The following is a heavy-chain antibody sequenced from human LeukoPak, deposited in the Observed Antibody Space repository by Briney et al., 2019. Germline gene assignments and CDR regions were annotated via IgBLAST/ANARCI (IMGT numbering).Heavy chain of an antibody. J-gene: IGHJ4*02. V-gene: IGHV3-7*03. Sequence: GGSLRLSCAASGFTFSSYWMSWVRQAPGKGLEWVANIRQDGNEKYYVDSVKGRFIISRDNAKNSLYLQIYSLRAEDTAVYFCATSKLEWLFNFYYWGQGTLVTVSS. CDR2: IRQDGNEK. CDR3: ATSKLEWLFNFYY. CDR1: GFTFSSYW. D-gene: IGHD3-3*01.